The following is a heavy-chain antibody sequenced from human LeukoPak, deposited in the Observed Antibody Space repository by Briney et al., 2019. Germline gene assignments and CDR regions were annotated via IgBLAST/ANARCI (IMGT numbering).Heavy chain of an antibody. CDR1: GYTFTGYY. D-gene: IGHD5-24*01. V-gene: IGHV1-2*02. Sequence: ASVKASCKASGYTFTGYYMHWVRQAPGQGLEWMGWINPNSGGTNYAQKFQGRVTMTRDTSISTAYMELSRLRSDDTAVYYCARAAGPGEMALDYWGQGTLVTVSS. CDR3: ARAAGPGEMALDY. J-gene: IGHJ4*02. CDR2: INPNSGGT.